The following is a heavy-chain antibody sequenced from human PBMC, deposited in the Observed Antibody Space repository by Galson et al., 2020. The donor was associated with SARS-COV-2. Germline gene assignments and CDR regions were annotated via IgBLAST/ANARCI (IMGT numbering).Heavy chain of an antibody. Sequence: GESLKISCAASGFTFSSYAMHWVRQAPGKGLEWVAVISYDGSIEYYADSVKGRFTISRDNSKNTMYLQMNSLGVEDTAVYYCAINRALDYWGQGTLVTVSS. CDR3: AINRALDY. V-gene: IGHV3-30*03. J-gene: IGHJ4*02. CDR2: ISYDGSIE. CDR1: GFTFSSYA.